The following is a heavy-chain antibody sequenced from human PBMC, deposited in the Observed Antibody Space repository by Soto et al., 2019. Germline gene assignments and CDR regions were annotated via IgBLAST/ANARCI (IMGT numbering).Heavy chain of an antibody. V-gene: IGHV4-59*01. D-gene: IGHD6-13*01. J-gene: IGHJ4*02. CDR2: IHYSGST. Sequence: SETLSLTCTVSGGSISSYYWSWIRQPPGKGLEWIGYIHYSGSTNYNPSLKSRVTISVDTSKNQFSLKLSSVTAADTAVYYCARAGLAGFSAEDYYFDYWGQGTLVTVSS. CDR1: GGSISSYY. CDR3: ARAGLAGFSAEDYYFDY.